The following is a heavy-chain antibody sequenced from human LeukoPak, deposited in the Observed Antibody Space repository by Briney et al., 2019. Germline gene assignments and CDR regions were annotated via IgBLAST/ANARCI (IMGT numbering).Heavy chain of an antibody. V-gene: IGHV1-18*01. CDR3: AKDIHPGLDSGASCCFDY. CDR1: GYTFSRHG. CDR2: VSGYNGNT. Sequence: AASVKVSCKSSGYTFSRHGITWVRQAPGQGLEWMGWVSGYNGNTNYAQNVQGRVTMTTDTSTNTAYMELRSLRSDDTAAYYCAKDIHPGLDSGASCCFDYWGQGTPVTVSS. D-gene: IGHD3-22*01. J-gene: IGHJ4*02.